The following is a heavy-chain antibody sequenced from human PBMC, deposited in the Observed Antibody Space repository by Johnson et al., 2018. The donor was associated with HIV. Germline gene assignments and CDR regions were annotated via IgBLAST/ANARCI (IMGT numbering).Heavy chain of an antibody. Sequence: QVQLVESGGGLVKPGGSLRLSCAASGFTFKRYGMHWVRQAPGKGLEWVAFISHDERNEYYADSVKGRFTISRDNPWNTLSLQMNNLTSEDTAVYYCAKSVVVVLVGDNDDGFDIWGQGTMVTVSS. D-gene: IGHD2-21*01. J-gene: IGHJ3*02. CDR3: AKSVVVVLVGDNDDGFDI. V-gene: IGHV3-30*18. CDR1: GFTFKRYG. CDR2: ISHDERNE.